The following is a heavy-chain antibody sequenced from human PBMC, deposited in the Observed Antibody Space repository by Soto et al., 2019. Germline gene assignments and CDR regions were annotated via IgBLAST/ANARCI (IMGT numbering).Heavy chain of an antibody. CDR1: GGTFSSYA. J-gene: IGHJ4*02. V-gene: IGHV1-69*01. CDR2: IIPIFGTA. D-gene: IGHD3-22*01. CDR3: ARSRVITYYYDSSGYYFDY. Sequence: QVQLVQSGAEVKTPGSSVKVSCKASGGTFSSYAISWVRQAPGQGLEWMGGIIPIFGTANYAQKFQGRVTITADESTSTAYMELSSLRSEDTAVYYCARSRVITYYYDSSGYYFDYWGQGTLVTVSS.